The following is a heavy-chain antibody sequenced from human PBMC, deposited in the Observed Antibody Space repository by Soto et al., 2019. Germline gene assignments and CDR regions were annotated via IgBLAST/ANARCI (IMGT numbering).Heavy chain of an antibody. J-gene: IGHJ6*02. D-gene: IGHD3-22*01. CDR3: AASRGFDSSGYSGYYYGMDV. Sequence: EVQLVESGGGLVQPGRSLRLSCEASGFTFDDYAMHWVRQRPGRGLEWVSGITWNSDEIGYPDSVKGRFSISRDNAKKYLYLQMNSLRPDDTALYYCAASRGFDSSGYSGYYYGMDVWGQGTTVTVSS. V-gene: IGHV3-9*01. CDR1: GFTFDDYA. CDR2: ITWNSDEI.